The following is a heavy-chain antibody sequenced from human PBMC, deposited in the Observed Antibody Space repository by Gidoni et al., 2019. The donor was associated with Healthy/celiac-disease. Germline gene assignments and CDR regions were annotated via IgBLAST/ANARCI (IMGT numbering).Heavy chain of an antibody. J-gene: IGHJ6*02. CDR3: AKDGNDFWSGYYDYYYYGMDV. V-gene: IGHV3-9*01. CDR1: GFTFADYA. Sequence: EVQLVESGGGLVQPGRSLRLSCAASGFTFADYAMHWVRQAPGKGLEWVSGISWNSGSIGYADSVKGRFTISRDNAKNSLYLQMNSLRAEDTALYYCAKDGNDFWSGYYDYYYYGMDVWGQGTTVTVSS. CDR2: ISWNSGSI. D-gene: IGHD3-3*01.